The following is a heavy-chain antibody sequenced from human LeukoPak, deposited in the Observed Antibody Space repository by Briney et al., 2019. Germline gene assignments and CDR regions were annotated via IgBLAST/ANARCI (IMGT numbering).Heavy chain of an antibody. CDR2: IIPIFGTA. CDR3: ARDGAEYSYGSHYFDY. Sequence: ASAKVSCKASGGTFSSYAISWVRQAPGQGLEWMGGIIPIFGTANYAQKFQGRVTITADESTSTAYMELSSLRSEDTAVYYCARDGAEYSYGSHYFDYWGQGTLVTVSS. D-gene: IGHD5-18*01. CDR1: GGTFSSYA. J-gene: IGHJ4*02. V-gene: IGHV1-69*13.